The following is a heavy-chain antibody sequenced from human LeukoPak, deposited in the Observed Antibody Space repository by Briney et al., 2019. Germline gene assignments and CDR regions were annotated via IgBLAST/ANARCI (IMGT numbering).Heavy chain of an antibody. D-gene: IGHD3-22*01. CDR1: EFSVGSNY. J-gene: IGHJ3*02. Sequence: PGGSLRLSCAASEFSVGSNYMTWVRQAPGKGLEWVGFIRSKAYGGTTEYAASVKGRFTISRDDSKSIAYLQMNSLKTEDTAVYYCTRSRMIVVGTDAFDIWGQGTMVTVSS. CDR3: TRSRMIVVGTDAFDI. V-gene: IGHV3-49*04. CDR2: IRSKAYGGTT.